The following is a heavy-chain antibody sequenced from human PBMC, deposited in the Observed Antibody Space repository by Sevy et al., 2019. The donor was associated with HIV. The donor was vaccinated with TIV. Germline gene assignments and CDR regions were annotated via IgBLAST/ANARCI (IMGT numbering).Heavy chain of an antibody. CDR3: ATTSTPLYYYALDV. V-gene: IGHV3-53*01. D-gene: IGHD1-26*01. Sequence: GSLRLSCAASGFTVSSNYMSWVRQAPGQGLGWVSVIYSRENTYYADSLKGRYTISRDISKNTLNLQMNSLRAEDTAIYYCATTSTPLYYYALDVWGQGTTVTVSS. CDR2: IYSRENT. J-gene: IGHJ6*02. CDR1: GFTVSSNY.